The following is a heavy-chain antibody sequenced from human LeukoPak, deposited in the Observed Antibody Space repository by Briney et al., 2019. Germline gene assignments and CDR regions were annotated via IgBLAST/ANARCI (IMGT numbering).Heavy chain of an antibody. CDR1: GFTLSSYS. V-gene: IGHV3-21*01. CDR3: ARELRDIVVVTYYFDY. J-gene: IGHJ4*02. Sequence: GGSLRLSCAASGFTLSSYSMNWVRQAPGKGLEWVSSISSSSSYIYYADSVKGRFTISRDNAKNSLYLQMNSLRAEDTAVYYCARELRDIVVVTYYFDYWGQGTLVTVSS. CDR2: ISSSSSYI. D-gene: IGHD2-2*01.